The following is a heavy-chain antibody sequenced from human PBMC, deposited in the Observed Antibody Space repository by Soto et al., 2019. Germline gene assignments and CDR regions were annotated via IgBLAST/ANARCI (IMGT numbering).Heavy chain of an antibody. CDR3: ARLVAGTTPFFDY. J-gene: IGHJ4*02. D-gene: IGHD6-19*01. V-gene: IGHV5-51*01. CDR2: IYPGDSDT. Sequence: GESLKISCKGSGYSFTSYWIGWVRQMPGKGLEWMGIIYPGDSDTRYSPSFQGQVTISADKSISTAYLQWSGLKASDTAMYYCARLVAGTTPFFDYWGQGTLVTVSS. CDR1: GYSFTSYW.